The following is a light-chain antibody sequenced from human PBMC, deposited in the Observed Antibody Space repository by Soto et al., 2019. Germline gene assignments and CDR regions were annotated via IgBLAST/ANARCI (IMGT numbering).Light chain of an antibody. J-gene: IGKJ2*01. CDR3: QHYGRSPPVT. CDR2: GAS. Sequence: EVVLTQSPGTLSLSPGERATLSCRASQSISSNHLAWYQQKHGQAPRHLIVGASTRATGIPDRFSGRGSGTDFTLTISRLEPEDFAVYYCQHYGRSPPVTFGQGTKLEIK. V-gene: IGKV3-20*01. CDR1: QSISSNH.